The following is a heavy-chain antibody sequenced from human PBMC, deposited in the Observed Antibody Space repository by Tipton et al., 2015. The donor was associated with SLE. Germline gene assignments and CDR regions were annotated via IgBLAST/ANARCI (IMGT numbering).Heavy chain of an antibody. CDR3: ARLGSGSYYAPLDYYYYMDV. Sequence: QLVQSGAEVKKPGESLRISCKGSGYSFTSYWISWVRQMPGKGLEWMGRIDPSDSDTRYSPSSQGQVTISADKSISAAYLQWSSLKASDTAMYYCARLGSGSYYAPLDYYYYMDVWGKGTTVTVSS. D-gene: IGHD1-26*01. CDR2: IDPSDSDT. V-gene: IGHV5-10-1*04. CDR1: GYSFTSYW. J-gene: IGHJ6*03.